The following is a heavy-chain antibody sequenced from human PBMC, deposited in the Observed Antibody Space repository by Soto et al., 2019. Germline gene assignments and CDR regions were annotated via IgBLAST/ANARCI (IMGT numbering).Heavy chain of an antibody. V-gene: IGHV3-21*06. J-gene: IGHJ6*02. D-gene: IGHD2-15*01. CDR3: SGCSGGACHKYYGMDV. CDR2: ISPSSGHI. Sequence: EVHLVESGGGLVKPGGSLRLSCAVSGFTFSSCTMNWVRQAPGKGLEWVSSISPSSGHIYYADSVKGRFTISRDNAKNSLLLQMSSLRGEDTAVYYCSGCSGGACHKYYGMDVWGQGTTVTVSS. CDR1: GFTFSSCT.